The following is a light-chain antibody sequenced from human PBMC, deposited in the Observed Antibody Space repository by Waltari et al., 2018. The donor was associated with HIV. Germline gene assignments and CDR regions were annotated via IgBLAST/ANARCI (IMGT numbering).Light chain of an antibody. CDR3: GTWDTSLSAGV. CDR1: SSNIGNNY. Sequence: QSVLTQPPSVSAAPGQKVVISCSGSSSNIGNNYVSWFQQLPGTAPKFIISDSNKRPSGIPDRFSGSRSGTAATLSITGLQSGDEADYYCGTWDTSLSAGVFGGGTKVTVL. J-gene: IGLJ3*02. CDR2: DSN. V-gene: IGLV1-51*01.